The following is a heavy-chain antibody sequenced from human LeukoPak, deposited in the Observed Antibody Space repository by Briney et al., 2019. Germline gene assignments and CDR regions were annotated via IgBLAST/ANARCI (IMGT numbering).Heavy chain of an antibody. CDR2: IDHSGRT. D-gene: IGHD3-22*01. CDR1: GASFSGFH. V-gene: IGHV4-34*01. Sequence: SETLSLTCAVYGASFSGFHWSWIRQPPGKGLEWIGKIDHSGRTNYNPSLKSRVTMSVDTSKDQFSLKLTSVTAADTAVYYCARGEYYDTSGDRKNWFGPWGQGTLVTVSP. J-gene: IGHJ5*02. CDR3: ARGEYYDTSGDRKNWFGP.